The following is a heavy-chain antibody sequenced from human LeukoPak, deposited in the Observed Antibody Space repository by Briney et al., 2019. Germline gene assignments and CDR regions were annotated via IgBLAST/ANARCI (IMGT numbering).Heavy chain of an antibody. CDR2: ISSSSSYI. V-gene: IGHV3-21*01. J-gene: IGHJ6*03. D-gene: IGHD2-15*01. CDR1: GFTFSSYS. CDR3: ARGLAATPFYYYYYMDV. Sequence: GGSLRLSCAASGFTFSSYSMNWVRQAPGKVLEWVSSISSSSSYIYYADSVKGRFTISRDNAKNSLYLQMNSLRAEDTAVYYCARGLAATPFYYYYYMDVWGKGTTVTVSS.